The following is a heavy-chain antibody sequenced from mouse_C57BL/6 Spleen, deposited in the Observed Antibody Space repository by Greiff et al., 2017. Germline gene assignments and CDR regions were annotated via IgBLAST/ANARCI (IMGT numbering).Heavy chain of an antibody. V-gene: IGHV1-85*01. CDR2: IYPRDGST. CDR3: AFSITTVVATDWYFDV. Sequence: QVQLQQSGPELVKPGASVKLSCKASGYTFPSYDINWVKQRPGQGLEWIGWIYPRDGSTKYNEKFKGKATLTVDTSSSTAYMELHSLTSEDSAVYFCAFSITTVVATDWYFDVWGTGTTVTVSS. J-gene: IGHJ1*03. CDR1: GYTFPSYD. D-gene: IGHD1-1*01.